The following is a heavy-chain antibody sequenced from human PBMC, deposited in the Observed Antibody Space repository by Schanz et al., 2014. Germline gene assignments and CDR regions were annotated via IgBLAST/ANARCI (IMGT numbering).Heavy chain of an antibody. CDR3: AKDAPYPFDL. V-gene: IGHV3-23*01. J-gene: IGHJ2*01. CDR2: ISGDHRNT. CDR1: GFTFSTHA. Sequence: EVQLLESGGGLVEPGGSPRLSCAASGFTFSTHAMSWVRQAPGKGLEWVSSISGDHRNTFYADSVKGRFTISRDNSKNTLYLQMNSLRAEDTAIYYCAKDAPYPFDLWGRGTLITVSS.